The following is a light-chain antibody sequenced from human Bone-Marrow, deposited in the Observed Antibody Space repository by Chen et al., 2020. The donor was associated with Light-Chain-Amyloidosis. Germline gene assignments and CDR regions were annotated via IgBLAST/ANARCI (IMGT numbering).Light chain of an antibody. CDR1: SSDVGGDNH. V-gene: IGLV2-14*01. Sequence: QSALTQPASVSGSPGQSITISCTGTSSDVGGDNHVSWYQQHPAKAPKLMIYEVTNRPSWVPSRFSGSKSDNTASLTIAGLQTEDEAGYFCSSYTITNTLVFGSGTRVTVL. CDR2: EVT. CDR3: SSYTITNTLV. J-gene: IGLJ1*01.